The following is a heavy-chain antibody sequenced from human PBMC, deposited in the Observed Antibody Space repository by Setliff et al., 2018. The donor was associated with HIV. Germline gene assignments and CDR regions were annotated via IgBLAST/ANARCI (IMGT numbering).Heavy chain of an antibody. Sequence: GGSLRLSCAASGFTFSSYSMNWVRQAPGKGLEWVSSISSSGSYIYYADSVKGRFTISRDNAKNSLYLQMNSLRAEDTAVYYCARDRPRGGGSLDAFDIWGQGTMVTVSS. D-gene: IGHD1-26*01. J-gene: IGHJ3*02. CDR2: ISSSGSYI. CDR3: ARDRPRGGGSLDAFDI. V-gene: IGHV3-21*01. CDR1: GFTFSSYS.